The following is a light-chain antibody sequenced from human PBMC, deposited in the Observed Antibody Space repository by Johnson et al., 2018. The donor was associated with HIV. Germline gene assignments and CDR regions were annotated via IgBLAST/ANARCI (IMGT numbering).Light chain of an antibody. V-gene: IGLV1-51*01. CDR2: DNN. J-gene: IGLJ1*01. Sequence: SVLTQPPSVSATPGQKVTISCSGSSSNIGNNYVSWYQQLPGTAPKLLIYDNNKRPSGIPDRFSGPKSGTSATLGITGLQTGDEADYYCGTWDSSLSAGIYVFGTGTKVTVL. CDR1: SSNIGNNY. CDR3: GTWDSSLSAGIYV.